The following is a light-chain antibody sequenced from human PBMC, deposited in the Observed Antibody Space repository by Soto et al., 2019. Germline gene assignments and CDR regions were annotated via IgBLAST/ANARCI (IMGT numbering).Light chain of an antibody. Sequence: QSALTQPASVSGSPGQSITISCTGTSSDVGGYNYVSWYQQHPGKAPKLMIYEVSNRPSGVSNRFSGSKSGNTASLTISGXQAXXXXXXXCSSYTSSSTLVVFGGGTKVTVL. CDR1: SSDVGGYNY. CDR3: SSYTSSSTLVV. J-gene: IGLJ2*01. CDR2: EVS. V-gene: IGLV2-14*01.